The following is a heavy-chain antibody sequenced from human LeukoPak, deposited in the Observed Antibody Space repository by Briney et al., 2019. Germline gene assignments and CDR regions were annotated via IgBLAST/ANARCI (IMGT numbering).Heavy chain of an antibody. V-gene: IGHV4-31*03. Sequence: SQTLSLTCTVSGGSISSGGYYWSWIRQYPGKGLEWIGYIYYSGSTYYNPSLKSRVTISVDTSKSQFSLELSSVTAADTAVYYCARVDYSNYGRSYFDYWGQGTLVTVFS. CDR2: IYYSGST. J-gene: IGHJ4*02. D-gene: IGHD4-11*01. CDR3: ARVDYSNYGRSYFDY. CDR1: GGSISSGGYY.